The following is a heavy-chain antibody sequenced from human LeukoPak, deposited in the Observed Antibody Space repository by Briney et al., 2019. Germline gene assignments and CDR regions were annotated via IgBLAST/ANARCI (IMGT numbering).Heavy chain of an antibody. CDR1: GFTFSTYG. CDR3: GRDVSSAFDI. Sequence: QPGRSLRLSCAASGFTFSTYGMHWVRQAPGKGLECVAVIWYDGSNKYYADSVKGRFTISRDNSKNTLYLQMNSRRAEDTAVYYCGRDVSSAFDIWGQGTMVTVSS. J-gene: IGHJ3*02. CDR2: IWYDGSNK. D-gene: IGHD6-6*01. V-gene: IGHV3-33*01.